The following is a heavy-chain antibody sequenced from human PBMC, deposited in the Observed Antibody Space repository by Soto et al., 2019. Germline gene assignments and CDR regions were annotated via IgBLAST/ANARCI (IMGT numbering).Heavy chain of an antibody. Sequence: QVQLVQSGAEVKKPGSSVKVSCKASGDAFTNYIFDWVRQAPGQGLEWMGGIIPMFGTPKYAQTFQDRVTISADVSTGTAYLELTSLRFDYTAVYYCARGRDQPPVGLYFDSWGEGTRVTVSS. CDR1: GDAFTNYI. CDR2: IIPMFGTP. J-gene: IGHJ4*02. CDR3: ARGRDQPPVGLYFDS. V-gene: IGHV1-69*01. D-gene: IGHD1-26*01.